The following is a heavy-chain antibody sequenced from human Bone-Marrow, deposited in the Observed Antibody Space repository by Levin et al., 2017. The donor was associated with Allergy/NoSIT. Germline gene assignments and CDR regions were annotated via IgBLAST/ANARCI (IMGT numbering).Heavy chain of an antibody. V-gene: IGHV3-23*01. CDR1: GFTFSTYA. CDR2: ISGSGGST. J-gene: IGHJ4*02. D-gene: IGHD4-17*01. Sequence: GGSLRLSCAASGFTFSTYAMSWVRQAPGKGLECVSLISGSGGSTYYADSVKGRFTISRDNSKNTLYLQMNSLRAEDTAVYYCAKEWGYGDSDICWGQGTLVTVSS. CDR3: AKEWGYGDSDIC.